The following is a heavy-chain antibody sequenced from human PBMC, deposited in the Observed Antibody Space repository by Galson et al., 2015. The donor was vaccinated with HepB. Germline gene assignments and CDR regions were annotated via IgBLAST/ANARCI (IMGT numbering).Heavy chain of an antibody. CDR2: IWFDGSKK. CDR3: ARYLGDYYGFDI. CDR1: GAASGSTFSRHG. J-gene: IGHJ3*02. D-gene: IGHD2/OR15-2a*01. V-gene: IGHV3-33*01. Sequence: SLRLSCAASGAASGSTFSRHGMHWVRQAPGKGLEWVALIWFDGSKKYHAEYLKGRFTISRDNSKNMLYLQMNSLGAEDTAMYYSARYLGDYYGFDIWGQGTMVIVSS.